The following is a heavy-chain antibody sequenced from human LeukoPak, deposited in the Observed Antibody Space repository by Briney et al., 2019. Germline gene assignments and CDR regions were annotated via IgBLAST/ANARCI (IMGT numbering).Heavy chain of an antibody. V-gene: IGHV3-48*04. J-gene: IGHJ6*02. D-gene: IGHD6-13*01. CDR2: ISSSSSTI. CDR3: AKGGIAAAGTKDYYYYGMDV. Sequence: GGSLRLSCGASGFTFSTYSMNWVRQAPGKGLEWVSYISSSSSTIYYADSVKGRFTISRDNAKNSLFLQMNSLRAEDTAVYYCAKGGIAAAGTKDYYYYGMDVWGQGTTVTVSS. CDR1: GFTFSTYS.